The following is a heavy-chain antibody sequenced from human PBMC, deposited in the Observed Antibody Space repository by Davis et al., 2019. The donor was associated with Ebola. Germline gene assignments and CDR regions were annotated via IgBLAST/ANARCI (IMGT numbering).Heavy chain of an antibody. CDR1: GYSFTSYW. D-gene: IGHD3-3*01. V-gene: IGHV5-10-1*01. CDR3: ARGPSITIFGVVPGGDAAFDI. J-gene: IGHJ3*02. Sequence: GESLKISCKGSGYSFTSYWISWVRQMPGKGLEWMGRIDPSDSYTNYSPSFQGHVTISADKSISTAYLQWSSLKASDTAMYYCARGPSITIFGVVPGGDAAFDIWGQGTMVTVSS. CDR2: IDPSDSYT.